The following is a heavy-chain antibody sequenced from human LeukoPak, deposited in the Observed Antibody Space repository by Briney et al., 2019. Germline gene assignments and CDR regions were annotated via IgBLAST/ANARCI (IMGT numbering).Heavy chain of an antibody. CDR2: IRYDGTNK. CDR3: ARDLDGSGNYHWFDP. J-gene: IGHJ5*02. Sequence: GGSLRLSCAASGFTFSSYGMHWVRQAPGKGLEWVAFIRYDGTNKYYADSVKGRFTTSRDNSKNTLYLQMNSLRAEDTAVYYCARDLDGSGNYHWFDPWGQGTLVTVSS. CDR1: GFTFSSYG. V-gene: IGHV3-30*02. D-gene: IGHD3-10*01.